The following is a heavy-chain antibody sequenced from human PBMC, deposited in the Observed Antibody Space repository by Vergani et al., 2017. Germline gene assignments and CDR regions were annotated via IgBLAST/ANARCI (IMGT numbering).Heavy chain of an antibody. CDR3: ARDSPGGYYGSEGWFDP. D-gene: IGHD3-10*01. J-gene: IGHJ5*02. V-gene: IGHV4-38-2*02. Sequence: QVQLQESGPRLVKPSETLSLICSVSGYSISSGYFWGWIRQSPGKGLEWLGTIDRTGRTHLSPSLKSRLTISVDTTKNQFSLRLTSATAADTAVYYCARDSPGGYYGSEGWFDPWGQGTLVTVSS. CDR1: GYSISSGYF. CDR2: IDRTGRT.